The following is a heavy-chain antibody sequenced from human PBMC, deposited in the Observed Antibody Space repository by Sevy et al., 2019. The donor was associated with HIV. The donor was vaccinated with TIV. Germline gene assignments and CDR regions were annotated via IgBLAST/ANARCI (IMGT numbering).Heavy chain of an antibody. CDR3: AKGDSSGWLGHFDY. CDR1: GFTFSRCA. D-gene: IGHD6-19*01. V-gene: IGHV3-23*01. J-gene: IGHJ4*02. CDR2: ISASGGGT. Sequence: GGSLRLSCAASGFTFSRCAMNWVRQAPGKGLEWVSDISASGGGTNYADSVKGRFTISRDNSKNTLYLQMNSLRAEDTAVYYCAKGDSSGWLGHFDYWGQGTLVTVSS.